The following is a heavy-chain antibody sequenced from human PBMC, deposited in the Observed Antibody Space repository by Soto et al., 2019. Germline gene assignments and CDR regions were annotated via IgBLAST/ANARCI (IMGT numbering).Heavy chain of an antibody. CDR3: ARAHFWSGYPGGNWFDP. V-gene: IGHV4-30-4*01. Sequence: PSETLSLTCTVSGGSISSGDYYWSWIRQPPGKGLEWIGYIYYSGSTYYNPSLKSRVTISVDTSKNQFSPKLSSVTAADTAVYYCARAHFWSGYPGGNWFDPWGQGTLVTVSS. CDR1: GGSISSGDYY. CDR2: IYYSGST. D-gene: IGHD3-3*02. J-gene: IGHJ5*02.